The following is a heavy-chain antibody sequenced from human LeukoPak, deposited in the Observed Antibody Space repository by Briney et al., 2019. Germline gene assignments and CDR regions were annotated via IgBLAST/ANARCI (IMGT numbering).Heavy chain of an antibody. CDR1: GFTFSSHW. Sequence: GSLRLSCAASGFTFSSHWMHWVRQAPGKGLVWVSRINTDGSTTTYADSVKGRFTISRDNAKNTLYLQMNSLRAEDTAVYYCARDSPVRALDYWGQGTLVTVSS. CDR3: ARDSPVRALDY. CDR2: INTDGSTT. V-gene: IGHV3-74*01. D-gene: IGHD3-10*01. J-gene: IGHJ4*02.